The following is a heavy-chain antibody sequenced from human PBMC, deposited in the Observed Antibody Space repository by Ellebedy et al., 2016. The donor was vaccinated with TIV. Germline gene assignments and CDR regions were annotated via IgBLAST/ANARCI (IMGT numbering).Heavy chain of an antibody. V-gene: IGHV3-48*02. CDR2: ISSNSGNI. J-gene: IGHJ4*02. CDR1: GFIFSSYS. CDR3: ARDENYVAEVIDY. Sequence: GESLKISCAASGFIFSSYSMNWVRQAPGKGLEWVSYISSNSGNIYYADSVKGRFTISRDNAKNSLYLQMNSLRDEDTAVYYCARDENYVAEVIDYWGQGTLVTVSS. D-gene: IGHD1-7*01.